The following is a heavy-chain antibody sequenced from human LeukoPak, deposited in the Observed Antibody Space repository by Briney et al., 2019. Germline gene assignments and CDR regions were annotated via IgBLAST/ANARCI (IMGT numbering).Heavy chain of an antibody. CDR2: IGGSGGNT. J-gene: IGHJ4*02. D-gene: IGHD2-2*01. CDR1: GFIFSNYA. V-gene: IGHV3-23*01. Sequence: GGSLRLSCAASGFIFSNYAMSWVRQAPGKGLEWVSAIGGSGGNTYYADSVKGRFTISRDNSKNTLDLQMNSLRAEDTAVYYCAKRDCTSTSCPFGFWGQGTLVTVSS. CDR3: AKRDCTSTSCPFGF.